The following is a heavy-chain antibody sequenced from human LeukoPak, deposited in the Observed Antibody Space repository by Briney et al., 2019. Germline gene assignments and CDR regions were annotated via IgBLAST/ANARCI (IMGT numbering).Heavy chain of an antibody. J-gene: IGHJ4*02. CDR1: GYTFTSYG. D-gene: IGHD3-3*01. CDR2: ISAYNGNT. Sequence: ASVKVSCKASGYTFTSYGISWVRQAPGQGLEWMGWISAYNGNTNYAQKLQGRVTMTTDTSTSTAYMELRSLRSDDTAVYYCARDKYDFWRGYSYLQYYFDYWGQGTLVTVSS. V-gene: IGHV1-18*01. CDR3: ARDKYDFWRGYSYLQYYFDY.